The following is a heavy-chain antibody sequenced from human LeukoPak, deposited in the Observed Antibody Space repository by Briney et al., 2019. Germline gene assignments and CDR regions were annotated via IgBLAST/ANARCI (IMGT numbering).Heavy chain of an antibody. D-gene: IGHD5-12*01. J-gene: IGHJ6*03. CDR1: GGSISSSSYY. CDR3: ARVSSVWIKDYYYYMDV. CDR2: IYYSGST. Sequence: SETLSLTCTVSGGSISSSSYYWGWIRQPPGKGLEWIGSIYYSGSTYYNPSLKSRVTISVDTSKNRFSLKVSSVTAADTAVYYCARVSSVWIKDYYYYMDVWAKGPRSPSP. V-gene: IGHV4-39*07.